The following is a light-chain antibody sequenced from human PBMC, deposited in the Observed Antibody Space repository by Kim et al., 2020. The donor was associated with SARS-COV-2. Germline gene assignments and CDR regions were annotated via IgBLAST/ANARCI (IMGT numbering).Light chain of an antibody. Sequence: ASVGDRVTITCRASQGIRSDLGWYQQNPGRAPKRLIYGASSLQSGVPSRFSGSGSETEFTLTISSVQPEDFATYFCLQHSTYPFTFGQGTRLEIK. CDR3: LQHSTYPFT. CDR2: GAS. J-gene: IGKJ5*01. V-gene: IGKV1-17*01. CDR1: QGIRSD.